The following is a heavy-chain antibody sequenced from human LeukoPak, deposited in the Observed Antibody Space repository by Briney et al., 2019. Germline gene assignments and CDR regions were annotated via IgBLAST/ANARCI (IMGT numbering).Heavy chain of an antibody. J-gene: IGHJ4*02. Sequence: PSRTLSLTCTVSGGSISSGDYYWSWIRQPPGKGLEWIGYIYYSGSTYYNPSLKSRVTISVDTSKNQFSLKLSSVTAADTAVYYCARVLDYGGNSGVVDYWGQGTLVTVSS. CDR1: GGSISSGDYY. CDR3: ARVLDYGGNSGVVDY. D-gene: IGHD4-23*01. CDR2: IYYSGST. V-gene: IGHV4-30-4*01.